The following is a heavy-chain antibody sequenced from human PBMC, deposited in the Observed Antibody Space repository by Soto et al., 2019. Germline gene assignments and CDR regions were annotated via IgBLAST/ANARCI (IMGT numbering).Heavy chain of an antibody. CDR3: AREGRIGRSFDY. V-gene: IGHV4-59*01. J-gene: IGHJ4*02. CDR1: GGSISGYF. CDR2: IYYSGST. D-gene: IGHD3-10*01. Sequence: ETLSLTCTXSGGSISGYFLNWIRQPPGKGLEWIGYIYYSGSTNYNPSLKSRVTISVDTSKNQFSLKLSSVTAADTAVYYCAREGRIGRSFDYWGQGTLVTVSS.